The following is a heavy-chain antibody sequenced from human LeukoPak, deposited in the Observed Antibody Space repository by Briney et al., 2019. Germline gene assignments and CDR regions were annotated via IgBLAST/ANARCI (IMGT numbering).Heavy chain of an antibody. D-gene: IGHD3-22*01. J-gene: IGHJ4*02. Sequence: GGTLRLSCAASGFTFSSYAMNWVRQASGKGLEWGPTISDSGGTTYYANSVKGRFTISRDNSKNTLYLQMNSLRAEDTAVYFCAKLRPMIVVVSAYLDFWGQGTLVTVSS. V-gene: IGHV3-23*01. CDR2: ISDSGGTT. CDR3: AKLRPMIVVVSAYLDF. CDR1: GFTFSSYA.